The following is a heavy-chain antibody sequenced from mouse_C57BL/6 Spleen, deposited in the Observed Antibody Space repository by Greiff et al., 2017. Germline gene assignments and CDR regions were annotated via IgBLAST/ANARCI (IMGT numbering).Heavy chain of an antibody. J-gene: IGHJ3*01. V-gene: IGHV1-26*01. CDR2: INPNNGGT. Sequence: EVQLQQSGPELVKPGASVKISCKASGYTFTDYYMNWVKQSHGKSLEWIGDINPNNGGTSYNQKFKGKATLTVDKSSSTAYMELRSLTSEDSAVYYCARWGGNYAAYWGQGTLVTVSA. D-gene: IGHD2-1*01. CDR1: GYTFTDYY. CDR3: ARWGGNYAAY.